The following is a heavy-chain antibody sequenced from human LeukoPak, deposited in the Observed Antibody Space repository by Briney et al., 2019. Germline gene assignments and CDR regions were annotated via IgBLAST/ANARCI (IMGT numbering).Heavy chain of an antibody. CDR1: GFTFSSYW. J-gene: IGHJ4*02. CDR2: IKQDGSEK. Sequence: GGSLRLSCAASGFTFSSYWMSWVRQAPGKGREWVANIKQDGSEKYYVDPVKGRFTISRDNAKNSLYLQMNSLRAEDTAVYYCAREEDSYGYLAPPMDYWGQGTLVTVSS. CDR3: AREEDSYGYLAPPMDY. V-gene: IGHV3-7*01. D-gene: IGHD5-18*01.